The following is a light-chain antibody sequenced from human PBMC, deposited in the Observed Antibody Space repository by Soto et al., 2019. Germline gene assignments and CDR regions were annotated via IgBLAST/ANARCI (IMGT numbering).Light chain of an antibody. V-gene: IGKV4-1*01. J-gene: IGKJ1*01. Sequence: DIVMTQSPDSLAVSLGERATINCKSSQSVFHSSNDKNFLTWYQQKPGQPPKLLIYWASTRESGVPDRLSGSGSGKDYTLTISSRQAEDVAVYYCHKHYSAPWTFDQGTNVEIK. CDR1: QSVFHSSNDKNF. CDR3: HKHYSAPWT. CDR2: WAS.